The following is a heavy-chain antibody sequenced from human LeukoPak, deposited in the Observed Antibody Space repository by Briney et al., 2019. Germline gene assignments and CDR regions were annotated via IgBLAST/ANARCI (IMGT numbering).Heavy chain of an antibody. CDR3: AKGKQQWWTFDALDI. CDR2: KSYDGGKK. V-gene: IGHV3-30*18. D-gene: IGHD5-18*01. Sequence: GRSLRLSCAASGFTFSTYGMHWVRQAPGKGLEWVALKSYDGGKKYYADSVKGRFTISRDNSKNTLYLQINSLIPDDTAVYYCAKGKQQWWTFDALDIWGQGTTVTVSS. J-gene: IGHJ3*02. CDR1: GFTFSTYG.